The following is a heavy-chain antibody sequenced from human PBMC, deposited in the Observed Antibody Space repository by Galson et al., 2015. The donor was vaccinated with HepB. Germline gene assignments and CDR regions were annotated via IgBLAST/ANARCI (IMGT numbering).Heavy chain of an antibody. D-gene: IGHD6-13*01. CDR3: ARMSRGRIAAAGPHPPPFDY. CDR1: GFSLSTSGMC. CDR2: IDWDDAK. V-gene: IGHV2-70*11. Sequence: PALVKPTQTLTLTCTFSGFSLSTSGMCVSWIRQPPGQALEWLARIDWDDAKYSSTSLKTRLTISKDTSKNQVVLTMTNVDPGDTATYYCARMSRGRIAAAGPHPPPFDYWGQGTLVTVSS. J-gene: IGHJ4*02.